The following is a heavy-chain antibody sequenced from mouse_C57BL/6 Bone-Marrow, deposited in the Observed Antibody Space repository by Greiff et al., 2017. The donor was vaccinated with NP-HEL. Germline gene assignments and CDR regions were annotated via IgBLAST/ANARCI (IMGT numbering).Heavy chain of an antibody. CDR3: ARHGVTTPFAY. J-gene: IGHJ3*01. CDR1: DSEVFPIAY. Sequence: QVQLQQSGSELRSPWSSVKLSCKVFDSEVFPIAYMSWVRQKPGPGFEWIGGILPSIGRTIYGEKFEDNATLDADTLSNTAYLKLNSLTSEDTAIYYCARHGVTTPFAYWGQGTLVTVSA. D-gene: IGHD2-2*01. CDR2: ILPSIGRT. V-gene: IGHV15-2*01.